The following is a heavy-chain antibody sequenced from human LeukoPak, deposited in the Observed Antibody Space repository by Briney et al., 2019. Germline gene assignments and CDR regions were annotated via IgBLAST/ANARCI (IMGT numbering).Heavy chain of an antibody. CDR2: IHPGDSDT. J-gene: IGHJ6*03. CDR1: GYSFTSCW. V-gene: IGHV5-51*01. CDR3: ARLSDYYGSGSYYRSESDYYYYYYMDV. D-gene: IGHD3-10*01. Sequence: GESLKISCKGSGYSFTSCWIGWVRQMPGKGLEWMGIIHPGDSDTRYSPSFQGQVTISADKSTSTAYLQWSSLKASDTAMYYCARLSDYYGSGSYYRSESDYYYYYYMDVWGKGTTVTVSS.